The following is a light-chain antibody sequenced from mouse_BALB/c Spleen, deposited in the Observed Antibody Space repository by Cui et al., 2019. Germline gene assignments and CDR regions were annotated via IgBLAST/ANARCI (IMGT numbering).Light chain of an antibody. Sequence: NIVLTQSPASLAVSLGQRATISCRASDSVDSYVNSFMHWYQQKPGQPPNSFMHWYQQKPGQPPKLLIYLASNLESGVPARFSGSGSRTDFTLTIDPVEADDAATYYCQQNNEDPPTFGGGTKLEIK. CDR2: LAS. CDR1: DSVDSYVNSFMHWYQQKPGQPPNSF. CDR3: QQNNEDPPT. J-gene: IGKJ1*01. V-gene: IGKV3-10*01.